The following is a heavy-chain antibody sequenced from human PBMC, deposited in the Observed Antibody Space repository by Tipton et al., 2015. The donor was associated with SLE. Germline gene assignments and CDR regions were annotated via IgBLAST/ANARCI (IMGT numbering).Heavy chain of an antibody. CDR3: ARRGWVDAFDI. D-gene: IGHD6-19*01. V-gene: IGHV4-4*07. CDR2: IYSSGRT. CDR1: GGAISTFY. J-gene: IGHJ3*02. Sequence: TLSLTCTVSGGAISTFYWSWFRQSAGKGLEWIGRIYSSGRTNYNPSLKSRVTMSVDTSRKQFSLKLTSVTAADTAVYYCARRGWVDAFDIWGQGTMVIVSS.